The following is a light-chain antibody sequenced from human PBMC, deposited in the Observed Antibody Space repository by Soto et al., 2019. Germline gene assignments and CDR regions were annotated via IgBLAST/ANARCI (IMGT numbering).Light chain of an antibody. CDR3: HQRQSWPRT. J-gene: IGKJ1*01. CDR2: AAS. V-gene: IGKV3D-20*02. Sequence: VLTQSPGTLSLSPGESATLSCRASQTVSITYLTWYQQKPGQAPRLLIYAASRRATGIPDRFSGGGSGTDFTLTISDVQPEDFALYYCHQRQSWPRTFGQGTKVDIK. CDR1: QTVSITY.